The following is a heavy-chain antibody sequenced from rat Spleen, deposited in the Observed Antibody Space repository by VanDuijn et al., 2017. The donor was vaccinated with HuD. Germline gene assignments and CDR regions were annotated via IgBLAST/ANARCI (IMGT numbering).Heavy chain of an antibody. CDR2: ITNASGRT. D-gene: IGHD1-2*01. V-gene: IGHV5-31*01. J-gene: IGHJ4*01. CDR3: ATENYSSYGYYVMDA. Sequence: EVQLVESGGGLVQPGGSLKLSCVASGFTFNNYWMTWIRQVPGKGLEWVASITNASGRTYYPDSVKGRFTVSRDTAQNILYLQMNSLRSEETATYYCATENYSSYGYYVMDAWGQGASVTVSS. CDR1: GFTFNNYW.